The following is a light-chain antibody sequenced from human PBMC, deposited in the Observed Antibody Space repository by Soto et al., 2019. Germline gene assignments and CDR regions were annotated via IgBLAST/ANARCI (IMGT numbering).Light chain of an antibody. CDR2: GAS. CDR1: QSGSNNY. V-gene: IGKV3-20*01. J-gene: IGKJ1*01. Sequence: EIVLTQSPGTLSLSPGERATLSCRTSQSGSNNYLAWYQQKPGQAPRLLIYGASSRATCIPDRFSGSGSGTDFTLSISRLEPEDFAVYYCQQYISLWTFGQGTKVEI. CDR3: QQYISLWT.